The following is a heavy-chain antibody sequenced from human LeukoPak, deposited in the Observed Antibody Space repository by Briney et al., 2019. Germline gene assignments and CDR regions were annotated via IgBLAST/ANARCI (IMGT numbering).Heavy chain of an antibody. V-gene: IGHV3-21*01. J-gene: IGHJ4*02. CDR1: GFTFSSYD. D-gene: IGHD3-10*02. CDR2: ISSSSSYI. CDR3: ARGTMFPYYFDY. Sequence: GGSLRLSCAASGFTFSSYDMHWVRQATGKGLEWVSFISSSSSYIYYADSVKGRFTISRDNAKNSLYLQMNSLRAEDTAVYYCARGTMFPYYFDYWGQGSLVTVSS.